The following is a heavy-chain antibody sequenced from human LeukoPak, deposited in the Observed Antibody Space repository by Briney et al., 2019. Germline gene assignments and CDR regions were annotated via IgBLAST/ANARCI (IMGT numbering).Heavy chain of an antibody. CDR2: INTHGSST. J-gene: IGHJ4*02. V-gene: IGHV3-74*01. Sequence: PGGPLRLSCAASGFAFSNYWLHWVRQAPGKGLEWVARINTHGSSTNYADSVKGRFTISRDNANNSVSLQMSSLRAEDTAVYYCATGFWGYCSRNSCPLDNWGQGTLVTVAS. CDR1: GFAFSNYW. CDR3: ATGFWGYCSRNSCPLDN. D-gene: IGHD2-2*01.